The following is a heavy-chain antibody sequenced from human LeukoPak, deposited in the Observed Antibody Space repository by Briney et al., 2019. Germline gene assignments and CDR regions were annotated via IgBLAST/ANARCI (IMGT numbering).Heavy chain of an antibody. CDR1: GGTFSSYA. D-gene: IGHD3-3*01. CDR2: IIPILGIA. J-gene: IGHJ5*02. V-gene: IGHV1-69*04. Sequence: SVKVSCKASGGTFSSYAISWVRQAPGQGLEWMGRIIPILGIANYAQKFQGRVTMTEDTSTDTAYMELSSLRSEDTAVYYCATALFIAYDSNWFDPWGQGTLVTVSS. CDR3: ATALFIAYDSNWFDP.